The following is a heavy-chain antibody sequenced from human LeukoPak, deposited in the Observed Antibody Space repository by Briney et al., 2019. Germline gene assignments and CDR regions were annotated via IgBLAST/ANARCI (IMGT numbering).Heavy chain of an antibody. V-gene: IGHV3-15*01. J-gene: IGHJ4*02. CDR2: IKSRPDGGTT. CDR3: AKPRPPGDYYFDY. CDR1: KFAFSNAW. Sequence: GGSLRLSCAASKFAFSNAWMGWVRQAPGKGLEWVSRIKSRPDGGTTDYAALVKGRFTISRDDSKDTLYLQMNSLKAEDTGVYYCAKPRPPGDYYFDYWGQGTLVTVSS. D-gene: IGHD3-16*01.